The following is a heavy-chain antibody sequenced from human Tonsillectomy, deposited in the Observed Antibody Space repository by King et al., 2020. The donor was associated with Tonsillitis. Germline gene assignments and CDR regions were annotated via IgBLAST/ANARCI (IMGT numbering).Heavy chain of an antibody. V-gene: IGHV3-30*02. J-gene: IGHJ2*01. Sequence: VQLVESGGGVVQPGGSLRLSCAASGFTFSSYGMHWVRQAPGKGLEWVAFIRYDGSNKYYADSVKGRFTISRDNSKNTLYLQMNSLRAEDTAVYYCAKEETHRPYWYFDLCGRGTLVTVSS. CDR1: GFTFSSYG. CDR2: IRYDGSNK. D-gene: IGHD5-24*01. CDR3: AKEETHRPYWYFDL.